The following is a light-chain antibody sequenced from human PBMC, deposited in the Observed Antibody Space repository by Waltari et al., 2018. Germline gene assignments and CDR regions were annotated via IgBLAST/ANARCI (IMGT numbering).Light chain of an antibody. CDR1: QGIDNF. Sequence: DIQVTQSPSSLSASVGDRVTITCRASQGIDNFLAWYQQRPGTVPKLLIFAASTLQSGVPSRFSGSGSGTYFTLTISSLQPEDVATYYCQKYDSALWAFGQGTKVEIK. CDR2: AAS. V-gene: IGKV1-27*01. J-gene: IGKJ1*01. CDR3: QKYDSALWA.